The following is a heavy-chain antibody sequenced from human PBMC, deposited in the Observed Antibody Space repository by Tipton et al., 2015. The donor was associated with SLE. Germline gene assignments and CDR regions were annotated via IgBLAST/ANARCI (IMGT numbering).Heavy chain of an antibody. CDR2: IYYSGDI. J-gene: IGHJ3*02. CDR3: AGEGYLESSGFDI. V-gene: IGHV4-31*03. CDR1: GDSISSAGNS. D-gene: IGHD3-3*01. Sequence: TLSLTCTVSGDSISSAGNSWNWIRQLPGKGLEWIGYIYYSGDIHYNPSLKSRVAISLDTSKNQVSLKLKSVTAADTAMYYCAGEGYLESSGFDIWGQGTMVTVSS.